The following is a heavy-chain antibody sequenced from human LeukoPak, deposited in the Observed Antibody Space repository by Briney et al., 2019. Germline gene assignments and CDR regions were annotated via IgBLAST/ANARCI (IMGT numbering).Heavy chain of an antibody. CDR3: ARVFVGYCSGGSCYYLDY. CDR2: ISSSSSYI. Sequence: GGSLRLSCTASGFTFGDYAMSWFRQAPGKGLEWVSSISSSSSYIYYADSVKGRFTISRDNAKNSLYLQMNSLRAEDTAVYYCARVFVGYCSGGSCYYLDYWGQGTLVTVSS. CDR1: GFTFGDYA. J-gene: IGHJ4*02. V-gene: IGHV3-21*01. D-gene: IGHD2-15*01.